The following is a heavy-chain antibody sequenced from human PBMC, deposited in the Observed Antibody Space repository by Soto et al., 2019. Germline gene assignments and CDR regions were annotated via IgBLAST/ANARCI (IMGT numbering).Heavy chain of an antibody. J-gene: IGHJ4*02. Sequence: EVQLVESGGGLVQPGGSLRLSCAASGFTFSNYWMHWVRQAPGKGPVWVSRINTDGSTTNYADSVKGSFTISRDNAKNTLYLQTNSLGAEDTAVYYCARDLGGYASHWGQGTLVTVSS. CDR3: ARDLGGYASH. V-gene: IGHV3-74*01. D-gene: IGHD3-16*01. CDR1: GFTFSNYW. CDR2: INTDGSTT.